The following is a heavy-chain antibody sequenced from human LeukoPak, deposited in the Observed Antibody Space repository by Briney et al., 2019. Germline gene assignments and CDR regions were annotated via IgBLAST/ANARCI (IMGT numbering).Heavy chain of an antibody. Sequence: GGSLRLSCAAAGFTFSSYAMSWVRQAPGKGLEWVSSISGSGGSTYYADSVKGRFTISRDNSKNTLYLQMNSLRAEDTAVYYCAKDYDILTGYYHYWGQGTLVTVSS. D-gene: IGHD3-9*01. CDR2: ISGSGGST. CDR1: GFTFSSYA. J-gene: IGHJ4*02. CDR3: AKDYDILTGYYHY. V-gene: IGHV3-23*01.